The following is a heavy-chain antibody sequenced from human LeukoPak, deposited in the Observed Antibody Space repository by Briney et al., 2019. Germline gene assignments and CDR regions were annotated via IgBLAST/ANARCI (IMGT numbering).Heavy chain of an antibody. CDR3: AKDSGPGAYYYYGIDV. D-gene: IGHD1-1*01. CDR1: GFSFDDYA. V-gene: IGHV3-9*01. CDR2: ISWNSGSI. Sequence: GGSLRLSCAASGFSFDDYAMHWVRQTPGKGLEWVSGISWNSGSIGYADSVKGRFTISRDNAKNSLYLQMNSLRAEDTALYYCAKDSGPGAYYYYGIDVWGQGTTVTVSS. J-gene: IGHJ6*02.